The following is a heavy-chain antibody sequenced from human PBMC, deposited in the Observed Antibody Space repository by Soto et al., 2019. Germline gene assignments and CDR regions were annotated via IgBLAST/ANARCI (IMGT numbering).Heavy chain of an antibody. Sequence: QVQLVESGGGVVQPGRSLRLSCAASGFTFSSYAMHWVRQAPGKGLEWVAVISYDGSNKYYADSVKGRFTISRDNSKNTLYLQMNSLRAEDTAVYYCAREVKGAFGVVIIPWFDPWGQGTLVTVSS. CDR3: AREVKGAFGVVIIPWFDP. D-gene: IGHD3-3*01. CDR2: ISYDGSNK. V-gene: IGHV3-30-3*01. CDR1: GFTFSSYA. J-gene: IGHJ5*02.